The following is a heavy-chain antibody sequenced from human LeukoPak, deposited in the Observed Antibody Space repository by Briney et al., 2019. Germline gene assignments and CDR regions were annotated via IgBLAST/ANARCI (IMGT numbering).Heavy chain of an antibody. D-gene: IGHD1-1*01. Sequence: GGSLRLSCAVSGFTFSSYGMHWVRQAPGKGLEWVAVISYDGSNKYYADSVKGRFTISRDNSKNTLYLQMNSLRAEDTAVYYCAKLGITTGTTAYYYYYMDVWGKGTTVTVSS. CDR3: AKLGITTGTTAYYYYYMDV. V-gene: IGHV3-30*18. CDR2: ISYDGSNK. CDR1: GFTFSSYG. J-gene: IGHJ6*03.